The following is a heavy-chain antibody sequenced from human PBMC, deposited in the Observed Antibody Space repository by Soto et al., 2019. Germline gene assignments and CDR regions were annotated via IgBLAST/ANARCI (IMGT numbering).Heavy chain of an antibody. Sequence: QVQLQESGPGLVKPSETLSLTCTVSGGSISSYYWSWIRQPPGKGLEWIGYIYYSGSTNYNPSLKSRVTISVDTSKNQFSLKLSSVTAADTAVYYCAGTYCGGDCYSGKEYFQHWGQGTLVTVSS. CDR3: AGTYCGGDCYSGKEYFQH. CDR2: IYYSGST. V-gene: IGHV4-59*08. J-gene: IGHJ1*01. D-gene: IGHD2-21*01. CDR1: GGSISSYY.